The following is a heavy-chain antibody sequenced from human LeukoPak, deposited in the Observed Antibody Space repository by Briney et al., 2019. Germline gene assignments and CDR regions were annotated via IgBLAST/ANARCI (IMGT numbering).Heavy chain of an antibody. CDR1: GGTFSSYA. J-gene: IGHJ4*02. Sequence: ASVKVSCKASGGTFSSYAISWVRQAPGQGLEWMGGIIPIFGTANYAQKFQGRVTITADESTSTAYMELSSLRSEDTAVYYCASGSVWGRYPFAFDYWGQGTLVTVSS. D-gene: IGHD3-16*02. CDR3: ASGSVWGRYPFAFDY. CDR2: IIPIFGTA. V-gene: IGHV1-69*13.